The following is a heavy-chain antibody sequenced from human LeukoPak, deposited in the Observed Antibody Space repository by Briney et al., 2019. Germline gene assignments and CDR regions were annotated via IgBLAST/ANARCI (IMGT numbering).Heavy chain of an antibody. D-gene: IGHD5-18*01. V-gene: IGHV3-73*01. CDR3: TRRGYSYGPNDY. CDR1: GFTFSGSA. CDR2: IRSKANSYAT. Sequence: PGGSLRLSCAASGFTFSGSAMHWVRQASGKGLEWVGRIRSKANSYATAYAASVKGRFTISRDDSKNTAYLQMNSLKTEDTAVYYCTRRGYSYGPNDYWGQGTLVTVSS. J-gene: IGHJ4*02.